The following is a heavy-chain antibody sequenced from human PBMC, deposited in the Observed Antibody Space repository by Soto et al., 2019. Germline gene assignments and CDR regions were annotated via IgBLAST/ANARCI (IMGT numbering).Heavy chain of an antibody. D-gene: IGHD1-1*01. V-gene: IGHV4-30-4*01. CDR3: ARVVLERRRVGYYYYGMDV. CDR2: IYYSGST. Sequence: SGTLSLTCTVSGGSISSGDYYWSWIRQPPGKGLEWIGYIYYSGSTYYNPSLKSRVTIQVDTSKNQFSLKLSSVTAADTAVYYCARVVLERRRVGYYYYGMDVWGQGTTVTVSS. J-gene: IGHJ6*02. CDR1: GGSISSGDYY.